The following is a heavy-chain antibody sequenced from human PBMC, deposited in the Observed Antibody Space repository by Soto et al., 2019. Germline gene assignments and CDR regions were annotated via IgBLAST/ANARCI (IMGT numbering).Heavy chain of an antibody. CDR1: GFTFSSYA. D-gene: IGHD6-13*01. CDR2: ISDSGSTT. V-gene: IGHV3-23*01. J-gene: IGHJ2*01. CDR3: AKGSSSWYARDWYFDL. Sequence: GGSLRLSCAASGFTFSSYAMSWVRKAPGVGLDWVSAISDSGSTTYYADSVKGRFTISRDNSKNTLYLQMNSLRAEDTAVYYCAKGSSSWYARDWYFDLWGRGTLVTVSS.